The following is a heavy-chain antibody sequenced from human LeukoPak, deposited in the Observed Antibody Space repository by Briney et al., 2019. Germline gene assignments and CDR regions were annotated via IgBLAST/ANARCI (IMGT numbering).Heavy chain of an antibody. CDR1: GFTFSSCS. Sequence: GGSLRLSCAVSGFTFSSCSMNWVRQAPGKRLEWVSYISSSSSTIYYADSVKGRFTISRDNAKNSLYLQMNSLRAEDTAVYYCASSTQISKYADYWGQGALVTVSS. D-gene: IGHD2-2*01. V-gene: IGHV3-48*01. CDR3: ASSTQISKYADY. J-gene: IGHJ4*02. CDR2: ISSSSSTI.